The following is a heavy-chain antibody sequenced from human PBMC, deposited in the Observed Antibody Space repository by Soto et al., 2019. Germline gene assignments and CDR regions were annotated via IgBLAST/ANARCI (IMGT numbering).Heavy chain of an antibody. J-gene: IGHJ3*02. V-gene: IGHV3-49*03. CDR1: GFTFGDYA. CDR3: TRVKYSWNDLDAFDI. Sequence: GGSLRLSCTASGFTFGDYAMSWFRQAPGKGLEWVGFIRSKAYGGTTEYAASVKGRFTISRDDSKSIAYLQMNSLKTEDTAVYYCTRVKYSWNDLDAFDIWGQGTMVTVSS. D-gene: IGHD1-20*01. CDR2: IRSKAYGGTT.